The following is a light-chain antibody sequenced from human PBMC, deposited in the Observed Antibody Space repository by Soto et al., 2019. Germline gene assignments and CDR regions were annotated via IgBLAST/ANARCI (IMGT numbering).Light chain of an antibody. CDR3: QHRSSWPLT. J-gene: IGKJ4*01. CDR1: QRFSSY. Sequence: EIVLTQSPATLSLSPGERATLSCRASQRFSSYLVWSQQKPGQAPRLLIYDASNRATGIPARFSGSGSGTDFTLTISSLEPEDFAVYYCQHRSSWPLTFGGGTKVEIK. V-gene: IGKV3-11*01. CDR2: DAS.